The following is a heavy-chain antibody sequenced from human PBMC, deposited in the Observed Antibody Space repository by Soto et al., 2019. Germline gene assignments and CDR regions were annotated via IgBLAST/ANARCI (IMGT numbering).Heavy chain of an antibody. Sequence: SETLSLTCTVSAGSISRYYWSWIRQPPGKGLEWIGYIYYGGNTNYNPSLKSRVSISVDTSKNQFSLKLSSVTAADTAVYYCASHDYAHYGIDVWGQGTTVTVSS. J-gene: IGHJ6*02. V-gene: IGHV4-59*08. D-gene: IGHD4-17*01. CDR2: IYYGGNT. CDR1: AGSISRYY. CDR3: ASHDYAHYGIDV.